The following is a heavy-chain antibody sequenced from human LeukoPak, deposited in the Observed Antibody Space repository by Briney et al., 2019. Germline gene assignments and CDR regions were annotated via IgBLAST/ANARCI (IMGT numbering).Heavy chain of an antibody. CDR1: GFTFSNHW. V-gene: IGHV3-7*04. CDR3: AKDGDY. CDR2: IKRDGSET. Sequence: GGSLRLSCAPSGFTFSNHWMSWVRQAPGKGLEWVANIKRDGSETHYVDSVKGRFTISRDNAKNSLYLQMNSLRAEDTAVYYCAKDGDYWGQGTLVTVSS. J-gene: IGHJ4*02.